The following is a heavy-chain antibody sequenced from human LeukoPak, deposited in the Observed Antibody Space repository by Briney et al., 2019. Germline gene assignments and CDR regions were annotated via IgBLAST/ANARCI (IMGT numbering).Heavy chain of an antibody. CDR3: TRDIRSHYFDL. V-gene: IGHV3-33*08. CDR2: IWYDGSKE. Sequence: PGGSLRLSCAASGFTFSTYGMHWVRQAPGKGLEWVAVIWYDGSKEYYADSVRGRFTISRDNSKNTLSLQVNSLRAEDTAVYYCTRDIRSHYFDLWGRGTVVIVSS. J-gene: IGHJ2*01. CDR1: GFTFSTYG.